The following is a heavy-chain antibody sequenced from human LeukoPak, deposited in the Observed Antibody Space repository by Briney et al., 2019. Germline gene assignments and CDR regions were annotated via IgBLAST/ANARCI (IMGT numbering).Heavy chain of an antibody. CDR1: GFTFSSYW. Sequence: PGGSLRLSCAASGFTFSSYWMSWDRQAPGKGLEWVANIKQDGSEKYYVDSVKGRFTISRDNAKNTLYLQMTSLRVEDTAIYYCVRDGDVYNFDHWGQGTLVTVSS. D-gene: IGHD5-24*01. CDR3: VRDGDVYNFDH. V-gene: IGHV3-7*01. J-gene: IGHJ4*02. CDR2: IKQDGSEK.